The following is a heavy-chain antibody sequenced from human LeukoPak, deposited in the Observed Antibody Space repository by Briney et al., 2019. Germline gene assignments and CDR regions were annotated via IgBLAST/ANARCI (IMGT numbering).Heavy chain of an antibody. CDR3: ARRGADTFIIDS. Sequence: GESLKISCMGPGYNFYRYWIGWVRQMPGRGLEWVGVIYPGDSHAIYSPSFQGHVTLSADKSINTAYLQWSGLTTSDTAMYYCARRGADTFIIDSWGQGTLVTVSS. CDR2: IYPGDSHA. D-gene: IGHD5-18*01. CDR1: GYNFYRYW. V-gene: IGHV5-51*01. J-gene: IGHJ4*02.